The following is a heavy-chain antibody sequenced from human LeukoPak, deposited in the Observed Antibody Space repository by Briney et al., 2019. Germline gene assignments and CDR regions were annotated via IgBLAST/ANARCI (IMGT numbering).Heavy chain of an antibody. CDR1: GYTLTELS. Sequence: VASVKVSCKVSGYTLTELSMHWVRQAPGKGLEWMGGFDPEDGETIYAQKFQGRVIMTEDTSTDTAYMELSSLRSEDTAVYYCATVSIVGATTGFDYWGQGTLVTVSS. V-gene: IGHV1-24*01. J-gene: IGHJ4*02. D-gene: IGHD1-26*01. CDR2: FDPEDGET. CDR3: ATVSIVGATTGFDY.